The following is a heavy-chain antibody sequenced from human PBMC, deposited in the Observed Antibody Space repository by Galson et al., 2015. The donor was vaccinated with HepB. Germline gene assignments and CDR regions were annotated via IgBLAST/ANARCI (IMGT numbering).Heavy chain of an antibody. J-gene: IGHJ4*02. CDR1: GYTFISHD. CDR2: MNPDSGNT. Sequence: SVKVSCKASGYTFISHDINWVRQAPGQGLEWMGWMNPDSGNTGYAQKFQGRVTMTRSTSIGTAYLELSSLKLGSATAADTAVYYCARVVDIKFQLLSVPYYFDYWGQGTLVTVSS. V-gene: IGHV1-8*01. CDR3: ARVVDIKFQLLSVPYYFDY. D-gene: IGHD2-2*01.